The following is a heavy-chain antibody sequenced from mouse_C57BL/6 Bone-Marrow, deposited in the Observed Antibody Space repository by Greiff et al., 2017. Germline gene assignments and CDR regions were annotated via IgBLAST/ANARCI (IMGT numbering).Heavy chain of an antibody. CDR3: ARRPYAMDY. Sequence: QAQLQQPGAELARPGASVKLSCKASGYTFTSYCIRWVKQRAGQGLEWIGEIYPRSGSTYYNEKFKSKATLTADKSSSTAYMELRSLTSEDSAVYFCARRPYAMDYWGQGTSVTVSS. CDR2: IYPRSGST. V-gene: IGHV1-81*01. CDR1: GYTFTSYC. J-gene: IGHJ4*01.